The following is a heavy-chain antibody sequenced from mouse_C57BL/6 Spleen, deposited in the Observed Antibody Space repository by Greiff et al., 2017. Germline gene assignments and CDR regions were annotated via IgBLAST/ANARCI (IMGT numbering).Heavy chain of an antibody. CDR2: ILPGSGST. D-gene: IGHD1-1*01. J-gene: IGHJ3*01. CDR3: ARASYYGSNSWFAY. V-gene: IGHV1-9*01. Sequence: VKLQQSGAELMKPGASVKLSCKATGYTFTGYWIEWVKQRPGQGLEWIGEILPGSGSTNYNEKFKGKATFTADTSYNTAYMQLSSRTTEDSAIYFCARASYYGSNSWFAYWGQGTLVTVSA. CDR1: GYTFTGYW.